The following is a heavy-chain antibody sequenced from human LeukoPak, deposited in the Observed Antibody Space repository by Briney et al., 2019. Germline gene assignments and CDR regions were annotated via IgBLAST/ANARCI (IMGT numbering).Heavy chain of an antibody. CDR2: IYNSEST. D-gene: IGHD2-15*01. V-gene: IGHV4-59*08. CDR3: ARHCSGGTCPLSFDAFDI. CDR1: GGSISSFY. J-gene: IGHJ3*02. Sequence: SETLSLTCTVSGGSISSFYWSRIRQPPGKGLEWIGYIYNSESTNYNPSLKSGVTISVDTSKNQFSLMLTSVTASDTAIYYCARHCSGGTCPLSFDAFDIWGQGTMVTVSS.